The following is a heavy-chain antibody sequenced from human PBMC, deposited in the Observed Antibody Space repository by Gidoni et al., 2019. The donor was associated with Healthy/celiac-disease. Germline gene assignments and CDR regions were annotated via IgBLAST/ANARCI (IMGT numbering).Heavy chain of an antibody. V-gene: IGHV4-39*02. J-gene: IGHJ5*02. CDR2: IYYSGST. Sequence: QLQLQESGPVLVKPSETLSLTCTVSGGSISSSRYYSGWIRQPPGKGLEWIGSIYYSGSTYYNPSLKSRVTISVDTSKNQFSLKLSSVTAADTAVYYCARDAYYDFWSGYRPAGWFDPWGQGTLVTVSS. D-gene: IGHD3-3*01. CDR3: ARDAYYDFWSGYRPAGWFDP. CDR1: GGSISSSRYY.